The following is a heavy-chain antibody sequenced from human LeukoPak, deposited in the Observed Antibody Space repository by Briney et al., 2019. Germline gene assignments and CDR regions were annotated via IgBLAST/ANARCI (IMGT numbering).Heavy chain of an antibody. CDR1: GYTFTGYY. Sequence: GASVKVSCKASGYTFTGYYMHWVRQAPGQGLEWMGWINPSSGGTNYAQKFQGRVTMTRDTSISTAYMELSRLRSDDTAVYYCARGLGYYDFWSGYYGVNDYWGQGTLVTVSS. D-gene: IGHD3-3*01. V-gene: IGHV1-2*02. CDR3: ARGLGYYDFWSGYYGVNDY. CDR2: INPSSGGT. J-gene: IGHJ4*02.